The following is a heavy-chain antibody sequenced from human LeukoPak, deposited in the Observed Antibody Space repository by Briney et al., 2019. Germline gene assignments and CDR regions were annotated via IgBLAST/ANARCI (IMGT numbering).Heavy chain of an antibody. CDR2: IYSDNT. CDR3: AKEYGYDYNYFYSMDV. Sequence: GGSLRLSCTVSGFTVSSNSMSWVRQAPGKGLEWASFIYSDNTHCSDSVKGRFTISRDNSKNTVYLQMNSLRAEDSAVYFCAKEYGYDYNYFYSMDVWGKGTTVTISS. CDR1: GFTVSSNS. D-gene: IGHD1-1*01. V-gene: IGHV3-66*03. J-gene: IGHJ6*03.